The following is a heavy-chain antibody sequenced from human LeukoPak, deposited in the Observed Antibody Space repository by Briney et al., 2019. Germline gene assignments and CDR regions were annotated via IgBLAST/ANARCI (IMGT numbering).Heavy chain of an antibody. CDR1: GYSFTSYW. J-gene: IGHJ5*02. V-gene: IGHV5-51*01. D-gene: IGHD2-15*01. Sequence: GESLKISCKGSGYSFTSYWIGWVRQMPGKGLEWMGIIYPGDSDTRYSPSFQGQVTISADKSISTAYLQWSSLKASDTAMYYCARYCSGGSCLNWFDPWGQGTLVTISS. CDR3: ARYCSGGSCLNWFDP. CDR2: IYPGDSDT.